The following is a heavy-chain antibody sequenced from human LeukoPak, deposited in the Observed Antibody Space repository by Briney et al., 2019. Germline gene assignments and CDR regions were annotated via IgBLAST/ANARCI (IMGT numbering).Heavy chain of an antibody. J-gene: IGHJ6*03. CDR2: IGTSSTTI. CDR1: GFTFSSYN. V-gene: IGHV3-48*01. D-gene: IGHD6-25*01. CDR3: ARFAAGGSYYYYMDV. Sequence: GGSLRLSCAASGFTFSSYNMNWVRQPPGKGLEWVSNIGTSSTTIYYADSVKGRFTISRDNAKNSLYLQMNSLRADDTAVYYCARFAAGGSYYYYMDVWGKGTTVTVSS.